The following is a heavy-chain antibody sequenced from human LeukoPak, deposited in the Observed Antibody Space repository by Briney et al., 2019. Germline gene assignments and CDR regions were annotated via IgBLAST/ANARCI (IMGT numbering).Heavy chain of an antibody. J-gene: IGHJ4*02. V-gene: IGHV4-38-2*02. CDR3: ASVRALNEVYFDY. CDR2: IYHSGST. CDR1: GYSIHSDYY. Sequence: PSETLSLTCTVSGYSIHSDYYWGWIRQPPGKGLEWIGNIYHSGSTYYNPSLKSRVTISVDTSKNQFSLKLSSVTAADTAIYYCASVRALNEVYFDYWGQGTLVTVSS.